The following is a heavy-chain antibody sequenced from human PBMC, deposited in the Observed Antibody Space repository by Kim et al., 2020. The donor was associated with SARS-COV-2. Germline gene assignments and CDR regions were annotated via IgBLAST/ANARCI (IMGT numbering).Heavy chain of an antibody. CDR2: IYYSGST. D-gene: IGHD3-16*01. V-gene: IGHV4-31*03. Sequence: SETLSLTCTVSGGSISSGGYYWSWIRQHPGKGLEWIGYIYYSGSTYYNPSLKSRVTISVDTSKNQFSLKLSSVTAADTAVYYCATSLGGEPDAFDIWGQGTMVTVSS. CDR1: GGSISSGGYY. CDR3: ATSLGGEPDAFDI. J-gene: IGHJ3*02.